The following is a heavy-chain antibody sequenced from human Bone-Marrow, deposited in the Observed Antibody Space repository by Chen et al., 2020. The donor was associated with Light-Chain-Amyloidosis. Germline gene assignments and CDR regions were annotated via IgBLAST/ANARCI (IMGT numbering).Heavy chain of an antibody. Sequence: QVQLVESGGGVVQPGRSLRLSCTSSELTFSTYGLHWVRQAPGKGLEWVSVISSDGVRKFYADSVRGRFTTSRDDSKNTVYLQMNSLTTEDTALYYCARGGHGCSGISCSFDWGQGTLVTVSS. CDR1: ELTFSTYG. V-gene: IGHV3-30*04. CDR3: ARGGHGCSGISCSFD. J-gene: IGHJ4*02. D-gene: IGHD2-2*01. CDR2: ISSDGVRK.